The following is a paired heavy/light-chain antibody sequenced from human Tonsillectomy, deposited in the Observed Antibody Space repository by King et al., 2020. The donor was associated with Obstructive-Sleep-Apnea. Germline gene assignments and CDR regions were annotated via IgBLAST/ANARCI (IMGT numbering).Heavy chain of an antibody. Sequence: EVQLVESGGGLVQPGGSLRLSCEASGFTVSSNYMSWVRQAPGKGLEWVSVTYSGGSTYYADSVKGRFTISRDNPKNTVHLQMNSLRAEDTAVYYCVVVYFDAFDIWGQGTMVIVSS. V-gene: IGHV3-66*01. CDR1: GFTVSSNY. CDR2: TYSGGST. CDR3: VVVYFDAFDI. D-gene: IGHD2-15*01. J-gene: IGHJ3*02.
Light chain of an antibody. V-gene: IGLV2-23*01. Sequence: QSALTQPASVSGSPGQSITISCTGISSDVGSYSLVSWYQQYPGKAPKLIIYEDSKRPSGVSNRFSGSKSGNTASLTISGLQTEDEADYYCCSSAGIHWVFGGGTKLTVL. CDR2: EDS. CDR1: SSDVGSYSL. CDR3: CSSAGIHWV. J-gene: IGLJ3*02.